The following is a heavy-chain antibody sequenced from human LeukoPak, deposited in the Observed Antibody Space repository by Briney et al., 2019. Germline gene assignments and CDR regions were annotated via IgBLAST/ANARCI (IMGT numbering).Heavy chain of an antibody. D-gene: IGHD3-10*01. CDR2: INHCGST. CDR1: GGSFSGYY. V-gene: IGHV4-34*01. J-gene: IGHJ4*02. CDR3: ARLAMVRGVTIDY. Sequence: KASETLSLTCAVYGGSFSGYYWSWIRQPPGKGLEWIGEINHCGSTNYNPSLKSRVTISVDTSKNQFSLKLSSVTAADTAVYYCARLAMVRGVTIDYWGQGTLVTVSS.